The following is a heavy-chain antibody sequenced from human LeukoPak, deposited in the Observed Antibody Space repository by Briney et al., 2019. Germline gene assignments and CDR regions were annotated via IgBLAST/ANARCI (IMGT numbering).Heavy chain of an antibody. D-gene: IGHD6-13*01. CDR1: RFTFDDYA. J-gene: IGHJ6*03. CDR3: AKAISSSWPKECLYMDV. V-gene: IGHV3-9*01. Sequence: GGSLRLSCAASRFTFDDYAMHWVRQAPGKGLEWVSGISWNSGSIGYADSVKGRFTIPRDNAKNSLYLQMNSLRAENTALCYCAKAISSSWPKECLYMDVWGKGTTVTVSS. CDR2: ISWNSGSI.